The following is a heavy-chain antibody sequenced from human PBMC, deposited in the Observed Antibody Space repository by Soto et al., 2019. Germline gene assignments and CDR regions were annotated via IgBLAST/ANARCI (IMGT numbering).Heavy chain of an antibody. Sequence: QVQLQESGPGLVKPSETLSLTCTVSGGSISSSYWSWIRQPAGKGLEWIGRVDTSGSTNYNPSLRSRLTMSVDTSKNQFSLRRSSVTAADTAVYYCARDGLWFGEWNYWGQGTLVTVSS. CDR2: VDTSGST. CDR3: ARDGLWFGEWNY. D-gene: IGHD3-10*01. CDR1: GGSISSSY. J-gene: IGHJ4*02. V-gene: IGHV4-4*07.